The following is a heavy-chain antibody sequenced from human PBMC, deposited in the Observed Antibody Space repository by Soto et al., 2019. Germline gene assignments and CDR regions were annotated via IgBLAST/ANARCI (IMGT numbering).Heavy chain of an antibody. J-gene: IGHJ1*01. V-gene: IGHV3-30*18. CDR2: ISDDGENK. CDR1: GLTFSLYG. Sequence: GGSLRLSCTASGLTFSLYGMHWVRQAPGKGLEWVAVISDDGENKYYADSVKGRFAISRDNSKNTLYLQMNSLRAEDTAVYYCAKDRSTNSPGLLVSWGHGTLVPVSS. CDR3: AKDRSTNSPGLLVS. D-gene: IGHD1-1*01.